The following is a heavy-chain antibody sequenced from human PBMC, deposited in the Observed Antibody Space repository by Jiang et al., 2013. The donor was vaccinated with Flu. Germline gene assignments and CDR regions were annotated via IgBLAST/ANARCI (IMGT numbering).Heavy chain of an antibody. CDR2: IYYSGST. V-gene: IGHV4-31*03. CDR1: GGSISSGGYY. CDR3: ARETYYYDSSGSSWGAFDY. D-gene: IGHD3-22*01. J-gene: IGHJ4*02. Sequence: QLVESGPGLVKPSQTLSLTCTVSGGSISSGGYYWSWIRQHPGKGLEWIGYIYYSGSTYYNPSLKSRVTISVDTSKNQFSLKLSSVTAADTAVYYCARETYYYDSSGSSWGAFDYWGQGTLVTVSS.